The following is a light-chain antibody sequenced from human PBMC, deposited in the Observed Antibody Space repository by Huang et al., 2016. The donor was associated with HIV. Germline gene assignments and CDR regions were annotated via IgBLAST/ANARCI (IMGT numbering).Light chain of an antibody. J-gene: IGKJ2*01. CDR3: QQYYSTTMYT. Sequence: DIVMSQSSESMAVSLGERATINCKSSHSLLYGFNNKNYLTWYQQKPGLPPKLLIYWASTQESGVPDRFGSSGSGTNFTLTISSLKAEDVAVYYCQQYYSTTMYTFGQGTKLEIK. CDR2: WAS. V-gene: IGKV4-1*01. CDR1: HSLLYGFNNKNY.